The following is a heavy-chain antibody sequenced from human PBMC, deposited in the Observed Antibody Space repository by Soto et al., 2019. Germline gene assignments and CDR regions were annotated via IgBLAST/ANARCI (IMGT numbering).Heavy chain of an antibody. J-gene: IGHJ5*02. CDR3: VKVSTFYDILTGYYSTNFFDP. CDR2: ISSDGDIT. Sequence: GSLRRSCSASVFTFSEYYVHWVRQAPGKGLQYVSTISSDGDITYYADSVKGRFTISRDNSKNTLYLQMNSLRPEDTAVYYCVKVSTFYDILTGYYSTNFFDPWGQGTLVSVPS. CDR1: VFTFSEYY. D-gene: IGHD3-9*01. V-gene: IGHV3-64D*06.